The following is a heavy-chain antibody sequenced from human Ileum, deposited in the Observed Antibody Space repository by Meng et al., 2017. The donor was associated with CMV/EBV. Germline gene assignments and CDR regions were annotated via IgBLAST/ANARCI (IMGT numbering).Heavy chain of an antibody. D-gene: IGHD5-12*01. CDR3: ARYSGNYFLDC. CDR2: IKEDGSER. V-gene: IGHV3-7*01. Sequence: GESLKISCAASGFTVRANWMSWFRQSVGKGPQWVASIKEDGSERYYVDSVQGQFTISRDNAEKLLYLQMNSLRGDDTAIYYCARYSGNYFLDCWGQGTLVTVSS. CDR1: GFTVRANW. J-gene: IGHJ4*02.